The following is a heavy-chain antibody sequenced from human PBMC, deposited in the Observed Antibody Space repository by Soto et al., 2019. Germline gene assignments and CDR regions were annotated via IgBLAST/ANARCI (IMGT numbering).Heavy chain of an antibody. J-gene: IGHJ4*02. CDR2: INHSGST. V-gene: IGHV4-34*01. CDR1: GGSFSGYY. CDR3: ARGPGVFGQKANDY. D-gene: IGHD3-3*01. Sequence: PSETLSLTCAVYGGSFSGYYWSWIRQPPGKGLEWIGEINHSGSTNYNPSLKSRVTISVDTSKNQFSLKLSSVTAADTAVYYCARGPGVFGQKANDYWGQGTLVTVSS.